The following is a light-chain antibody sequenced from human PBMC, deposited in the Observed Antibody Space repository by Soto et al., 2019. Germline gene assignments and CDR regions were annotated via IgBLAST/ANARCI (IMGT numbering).Light chain of an antibody. CDR1: SSNIGTNY. J-gene: IGLJ3*02. Sequence: QSVLTQPPSASATPGQRVTISCSGSSSNIGTNYVYWYQHLPGTAPKLLIYDNTNRPSGVPDRFSASKSGGTSASLALTGLQAEDEATYYCQTYDSSLGGWVFGGGTKLTVL. CDR2: DNT. CDR3: QTYDSSLGGWV. V-gene: IGLV1-47*02.